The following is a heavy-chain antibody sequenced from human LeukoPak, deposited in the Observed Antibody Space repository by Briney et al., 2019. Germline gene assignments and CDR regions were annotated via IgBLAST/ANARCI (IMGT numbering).Heavy chain of an antibody. J-gene: IGHJ4*02. CDR2: INPNSGGT. CDR3: ASGSLASYFDH. Sequence: ASVKVSCKASGCTFSGYYMHWVRQAPGQGLEWMGWINPNSGGTKYVQKFQGRVTMTRDTSISTAYMELSRLRSDDTAVYYCASGSLASYFDHWGQGTLVTVSS. D-gene: IGHD3-16*01. CDR1: GCTFSGYY. V-gene: IGHV1-2*02.